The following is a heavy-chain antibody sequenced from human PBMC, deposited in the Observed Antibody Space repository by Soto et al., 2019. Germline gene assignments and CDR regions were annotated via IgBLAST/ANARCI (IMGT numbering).Heavy chain of an antibody. D-gene: IGHD7-27*01. Sequence: GGSLRLSCAASGFTFSSYSMSWVRQAPGKGLEWVANLNQGANEKNYVDSVKGRFAVSRDNAKSTLYLQMDSLSADDTAVYYCARDPGWGALDYWGRGTLVTVSS. CDR3: ARDPGWGALDY. CDR2: LNQGANEK. J-gene: IGHJ4*02. CDR1: GFTFSSYS. V-gene: IGHV3-7*01.